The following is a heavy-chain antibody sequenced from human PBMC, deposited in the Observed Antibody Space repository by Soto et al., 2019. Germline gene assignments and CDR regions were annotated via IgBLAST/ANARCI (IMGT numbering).Heavy chain of an antibody. CDR3: ARWGRYPKSSYYYGMDV. CDR1: GGTFNTYS. D-gene: IGHD1-20*01. Sequence: QVQLVQSGAEVKKPGSSVKVSCKASGGTFNTYSISWVRQAPGQGLEWMGGSLPIFVTAHYAQNFQGRVTITADESTSTAYMELSSLRSDDTAVYYCARWGRYPKSSYYYGMDVWGQGTTVTVSS. CDR2: SLPIFVTA. J-gene: IGHJ6*02. V-gene: IGHV1-69*01.